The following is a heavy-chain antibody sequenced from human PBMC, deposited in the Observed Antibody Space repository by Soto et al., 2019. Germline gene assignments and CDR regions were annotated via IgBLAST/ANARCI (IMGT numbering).Heavy chain of an antibody. J-gene: IGHJ5*02. CDR3: AENSNYCCNTNWPRGDNWFDP. D-gene: IGHD2-2*01. Sequence: VQLQQWGAGLLKPSETLSLTCAAYGGSLGGYYWSWIRQPPGKGLEWIGEVNHGGSTNYNPSLKSRIRISVDTPKYQFSLRLSSVTGAHPAVYYCAENSNYCCNTNWPRGDNWFDPWGQGPLVAVSS. CDR2: VNHGGST. V-gene: IGHV4-34*01. CDR1: GGSLGGYY.